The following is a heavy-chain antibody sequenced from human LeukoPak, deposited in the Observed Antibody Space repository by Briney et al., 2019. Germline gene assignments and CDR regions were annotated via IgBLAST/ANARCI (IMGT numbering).Heavy chain of an antibody. V-gene: IGHV3-21*04. J-gene: IGHJ4*02. CDR2: ISSGSSYI. CDR1: GFTFSTYS. Sequence: GGSLRLSCAASGFTFSTYSMNWVRQAPGKGLEWVSSISSGSSYIYYADSVKGRFTISRDNAKNSLYLQMNSLRAEDTAVYYCAKEESTTWFPDYWGQGTLVTVSS. CDR3: AKEESTTWFPDY. D-gene: IGHD6-13*01.